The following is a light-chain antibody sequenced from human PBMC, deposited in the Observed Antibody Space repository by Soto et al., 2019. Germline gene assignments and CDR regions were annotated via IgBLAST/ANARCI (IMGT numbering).Light chain of an antibody. V-gene: IGKV3-15*01. CDR3: QHYHTWAVT. Sequence: IVMTQSPATLSVSPGERVTFSCRASQGINRKLAWYQHKAGQAPRLLISGASTGATGIPARLRCSGCGNGWSVAINSLQSEDSPVDYCQHYHTWAVTFGGGPQVDIK. CDR1: QGINRK. J-gene: IGKJ4*01. CDR2: GAS.